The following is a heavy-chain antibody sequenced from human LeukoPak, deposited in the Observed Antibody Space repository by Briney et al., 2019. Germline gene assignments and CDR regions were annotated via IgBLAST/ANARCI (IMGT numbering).Heavy chain of an antibody. CDR1: GFTFIDYA. J-gene: IGHJ4*02. CDR3: AKVLKRGSSSWYGDYYFDY. Sequence: GGSLRLSSVASGFTFIDYAMNWVRQAPGKGLEWLSGISGRGGSTYYADSVKGRFTISRDNAKNTLYLQMNSLRAEDTAVYYCAKVLKRGSSSWYGDYYFDYWGQGTLVTVSS. V-gene: IGHV3-23*01. D-gene: IGHD6-13*01. CDR2: ISGRGGST.